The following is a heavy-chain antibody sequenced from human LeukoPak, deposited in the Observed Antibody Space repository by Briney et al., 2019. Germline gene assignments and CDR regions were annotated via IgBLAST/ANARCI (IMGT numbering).Heavy chain of an antibody. CDR3: ARDSGYSTGTSPVGV. J-gene: IGHJ3*01. CDR1: GGSISSNY. CDR2: IHYSDYT. D-gene: IGHD6-19*01. Sequence: SETLSLTCTVSGGSISSNYWSWIRQPPGKRLEWIGYIHYSDYTNYNPSLKSRVTISLDTSKKHFSLRLSSVTAADTAVYYCARDSGYSTGTSPVGVWGQG. V-gene: IGHV4-59*01.